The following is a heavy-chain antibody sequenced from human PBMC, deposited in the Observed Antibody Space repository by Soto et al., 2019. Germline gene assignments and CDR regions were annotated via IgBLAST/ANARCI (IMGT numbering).Heavy chain of an antibody. V-gene: IGHV3-7*01. CDR2: IKQDGSEK. CDR1: GFTFSSYW. CDR3: ARISGRYSMDV. J-gene: IGHJ6*03. Sequence: EVQLVESGGGLVQPGGSLRLSCAASGFTFSSYWMSWVRQAPGKGLEWVANIKQDGSEKYYVDSVKGRFTISRDNAKNSLYLQMNSLRAGDTAVYYCARISGRYSMDVWGKGTTVTVSS. D-gene: IGHD3-10*01.